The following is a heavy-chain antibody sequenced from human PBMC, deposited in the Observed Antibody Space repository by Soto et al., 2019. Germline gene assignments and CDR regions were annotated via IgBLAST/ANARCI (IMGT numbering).Heavy chain of an antibody. Sequence: QVQLVQSGTEVKKSGSSVKVSCKASGGTFRNYPINWVRQAPGQGLEWMGSIFPLTDISDYAQNFQARLTISADKSTSTAYMELSSLTSDDTAMYFCARGPLVVLNYFESWGQGTLVTVSS. V-gene: IGHV1-69*02. CDR2: IFPLTDIS. CDR3: ARGPLVVLNYFES. CDR1: GGTFRNYP. J-gene: IGHJ4*02.